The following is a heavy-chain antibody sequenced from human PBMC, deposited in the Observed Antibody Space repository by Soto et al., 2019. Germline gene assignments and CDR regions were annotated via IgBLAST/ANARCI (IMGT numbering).Heavy chain of an antibody. Sequence: QVQLVPTGAEVKKPWSSVKTSCKASGGTFISYAISWVRQAPGQGLEWMGRIIPIFGTANYAQRFQGRVTITADESTSTAYVELSSLRSEDPAVYYCARGRDGYSNGAFDLLGQGTMVTVS. CDR3: ARGRDGYSNGAFDL. CDR2: IIPIFGTA. J-gene: IGHJ3*01. V-gene: IGHV1-69*18. CDR1: GGTFISYA. D-gene: IGHD2-15*01.